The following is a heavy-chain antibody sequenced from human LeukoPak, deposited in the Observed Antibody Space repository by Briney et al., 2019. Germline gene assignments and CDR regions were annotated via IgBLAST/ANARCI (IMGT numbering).Heavy chain of an antibody. D-gene: IGHD6-19*01. CDR3: TTDGRSSGWYGFDY. CDR2: ITSPVGRM. V-gene: IGHV3-21*01. CDR1: GFTFSNYA. Sequence: GGSLRLSCAASGFTFSNYAMSRVRQAPGKGLEWVSSITSPVGRMYYADSLKGRITISRDNARSTLYLQMNSLRAEDTAVYYCTTDGRSSGWYGFDYWGQGILVTVSS. J-gene: IGHJ4*02.